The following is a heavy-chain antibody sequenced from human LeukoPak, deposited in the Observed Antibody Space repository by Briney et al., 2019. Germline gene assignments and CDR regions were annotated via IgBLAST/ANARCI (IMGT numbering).Heavy chain of an antibody. CDR3: ARRGGWEPLSHAFDI. CDR2: INSDGSST. J-gene: IGHJ3*02. V-gene: IGHV3-74*01. CDR1: GFTFSSYW. Sequence: PGGSLRLSCAASGFTFSSYWMHWVRQAPGKGLVWVSRINSDGSSTSYADSVKGRFTISRDNAKNSLYLQMNSLRAEDTAVYYCARRGGWEPLSHAFDIWGPGTMVTVSS. D-gene: IGHD1-26*01.